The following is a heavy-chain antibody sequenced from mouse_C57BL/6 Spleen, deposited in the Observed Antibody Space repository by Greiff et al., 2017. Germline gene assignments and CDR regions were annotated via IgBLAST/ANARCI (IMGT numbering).Heavy chain of an antibody. CDR2: IYPGDGDT. Sequence: QVQLKQSGPELVKPGASVKISCKASGYAFSSSWMNWVKQRPGQGLEWIGRIYPGDGDTNYNGKFKGKATLTADKSSSTAYMQLSSLTSEDSAVYLCERCNNDYDRASWFAYWGQGTLVTVSA. CDR3: ERCNNDYDRASWFAY. V-gene: IGHV1-82*01. D-gene: IGHD2-4*01. CDR1: GYAFSSSW. J-gene: IGHJ3*01.